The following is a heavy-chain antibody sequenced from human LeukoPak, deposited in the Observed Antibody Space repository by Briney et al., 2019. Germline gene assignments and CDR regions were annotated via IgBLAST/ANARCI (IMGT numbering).Heavy chain of an antibody. D-gene: IGHD5-24*01. CDR1: GFSFSSLW. CDR2: INSDGRTT. J-gene: IGHJ4*02. V-gene: IGHV3-74*01. Sequence: GGSLRLSCAASGFSFSSLWMHWVRQVPGKGLLWVSGINSDGRTTGYADSVKGRFTISRDNAKNSLYLQMNSLRAEDTAVYYCAREGDGYNYDYWGQGTLVTVSS. CDR3: AREGDGYNYDY.